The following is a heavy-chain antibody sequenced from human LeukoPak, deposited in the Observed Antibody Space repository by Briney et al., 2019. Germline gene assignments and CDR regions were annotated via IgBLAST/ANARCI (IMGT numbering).Heavy chain of an antibody. CDR3: ASIIAAAGFFDY. CDR2: IYYSGST. D-gene: IGHD6-13*01. CDR1: GGSISGSSYY. V-gene: IGHV4-39*01. Sequence: SETLSLTCTVSGGSISGSSYYWGWIRQPPGKGLEWIGSIYYSGSTYYNPSLKSRVTISVDTSKNQFSLKLSSVTAADTAVYYCASIIAAAGFFDYWGQGTLVTVSS. J-gene: IGHJ4*02.